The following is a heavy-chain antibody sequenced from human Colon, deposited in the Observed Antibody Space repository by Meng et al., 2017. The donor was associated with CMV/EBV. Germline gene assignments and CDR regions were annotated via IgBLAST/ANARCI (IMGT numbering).Heavy chain of an antibody. D-gene: IGHD2-2*02. V-gene: IGHV3-74*01. Sequence: GESLKISCAASGFTFSSYWMHRVRQAPGKGLVWVSRIKSDGSSTSHADSVKGRFTISRDNAKNTLYLQMNSLRAEDTAVYYCESDNLMSYCSSTSCYNLLSGAGGMDVWGQGTTVTVSS. CDR2: IKSDGSST. J-gene: IGHJ6*02. CDR3: ESDNLMSYCSSTSCYNLLSGAGGMDV. CDR1: GFTFSSYW.